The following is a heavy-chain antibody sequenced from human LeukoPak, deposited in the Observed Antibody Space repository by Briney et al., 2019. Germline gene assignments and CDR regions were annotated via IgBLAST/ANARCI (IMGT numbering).Heavy chain of an antibody. CDR2: IYYTGKT. D-gene: IGHD6-19*01. CDR1: GGSLASGGFY. Sequence: PSETLSLTCTVSGGSLASGGFYWSWIRQLPGTGLEWIGYIYYTGKTNYNPSLKSRVTISEDMSRNQFSLNLTSVTAADTAVYYCARDRGGWYYFDYWGQGTLVTVSS. CDR3: ARDRGGWYYFDY. V-gene: IGHV4-31*03. J-gene: IGHJ4*02.